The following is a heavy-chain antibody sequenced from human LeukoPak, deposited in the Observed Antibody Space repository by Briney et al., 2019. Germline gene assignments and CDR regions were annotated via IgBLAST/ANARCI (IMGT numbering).Heavy chain of an antibody. J-gene: IGHJ6*03. CDR3: ARDKXXCSSTSCSXXYXXYMDV. CDR1: GGTFSSYA. V-gene: IGHV1-69*05. Sequence: SVKVSCKASGGTFSSYAISWVRQAPGQGLEWMGGIIPIFGTANYAQKFQGRVTITTDESTSTAYMELSSLKTEDTAVYYCARDKXXCSSTSCSXXYXXYMDV. CDR2: IIPIFGTA. D-gene: IGHD2-2*01.